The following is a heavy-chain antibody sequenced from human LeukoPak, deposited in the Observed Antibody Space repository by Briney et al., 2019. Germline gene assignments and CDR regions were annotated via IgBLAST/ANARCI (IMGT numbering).Heavy chain of an antibody. CDR3: ARGGEGDGAFDI. D-gene: IGHD3-16*01. Sequence: PSQTLSLTCTVSGGSISSGGYYWSWIRQHPGKGLEWIGYIYYSGSTYYNPSLKSRVTISVDTSKNQFSLKLSSVTAADTAVYYCARGGEGDGAFDIWGQGTMVTVSS. CDR2: IYYSGST. V-gene: IGHV4-31*03. CDR1: GGSISSGGYY. J-gene: IGHJ3*02.